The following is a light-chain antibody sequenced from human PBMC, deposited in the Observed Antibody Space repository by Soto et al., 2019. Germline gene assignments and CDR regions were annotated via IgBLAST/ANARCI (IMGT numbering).Light chain of an antibody. V-gene: IGLV1-44*01. CDR2: TNN. CDR1: SSNIGSNP. CDR3: AAWDDSLEGVV. J-gene: IGLJ3*02. Sequence: QAVLTQPPSASGTPGQRVTISCSGSSSNIGSNPVSGYQHLPGTAPKVLIFTNNQRPSGVPDRVSGSKSGTSASLAISGLRSEDEAHYYCAAWDDSLEGVVLGGGTKVTVL.